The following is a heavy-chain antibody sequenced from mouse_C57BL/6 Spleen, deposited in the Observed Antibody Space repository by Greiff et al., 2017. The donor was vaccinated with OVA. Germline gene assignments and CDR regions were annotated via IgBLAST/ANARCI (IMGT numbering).Heavy chain of an antibody. CDR3: ARDLPSRYFDV. V-gene: IGHV1-52*01. CDR1: GYTFTSYW. CDR2: IDPSDSET. D-gene: IGHD5-1*01. Sequence: QVQLQQPGAELVRPGSSVKLSCKASGYTFTSYWMHWVKQRPIQGLEWIGNIDPSDSETHYNQKFKDKATLTVDKSSSTAYMQLSSLTSEDAAVYYCARDLPSRYFDVWGTGTTVTVSS. J-gene: IGHJ1*03.